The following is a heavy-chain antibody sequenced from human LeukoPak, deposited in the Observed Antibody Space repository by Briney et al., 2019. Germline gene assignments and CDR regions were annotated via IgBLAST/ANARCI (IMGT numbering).Heavy chain of an antibody. CDR1: GGTFSSYA. Sequence: ASVTVSCKASGGTFSSYAISWVRQAPGQGLEWMGRIIPILGIANYAQKFQGRVTITADKSTSTAYMELSSLRSEDTAVYYCARGGAAYCSSTSCYTGGAFDIWGQGTMVTVSS. D-gene: IGHD2-2*02. CDR2: IIPILGIA. CDR3: ARGGAAYCSSTSCYTGGAFDI. J-gene: IGHJ3*02. V-gene: IGHV1-69*04.